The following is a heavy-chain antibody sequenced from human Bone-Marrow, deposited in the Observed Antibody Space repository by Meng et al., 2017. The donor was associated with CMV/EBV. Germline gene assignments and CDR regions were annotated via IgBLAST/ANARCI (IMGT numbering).Heavy chain of an antibody. D-gene: IGHD2-2*01. V-gene: IGHV1-46*01. CDR2: INPSGGST. CDR1: GYTFTGYY. J-gene: IGHJ6*02. CDR3: ARDMGNCSSTSCKTSYYYYGMDV. Sequence: ASVKVSCKASGYTFTGYYMHWVRQAPGQGLEWMGIINPSGGSTSYAQKFQGRVTMTRDTSTSTVYMELSSLRSEDTAVYYCARDMGNCSSTSCKTSYYYYGMDVWGQGTTVTVSS.